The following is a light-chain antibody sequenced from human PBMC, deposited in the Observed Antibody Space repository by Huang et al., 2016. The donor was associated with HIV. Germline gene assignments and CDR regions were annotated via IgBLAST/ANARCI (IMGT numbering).Light chain of an antibody. V-gene: IGKV3-15*01. J-gene: IGKJ1*01. CDR3: QQYNNWRT. CDR2: DAS. Sequence: EIVMTQSPATLSVSPGERATLSCRASQSVRTKLAWFQQKPGQAPRLLIYDASARATGIPARVSGSGSGTEFTLTISSLQSEDFAVYYCQQYNNWRTFGQGTKVEMK. CDR1: QSVRTK.